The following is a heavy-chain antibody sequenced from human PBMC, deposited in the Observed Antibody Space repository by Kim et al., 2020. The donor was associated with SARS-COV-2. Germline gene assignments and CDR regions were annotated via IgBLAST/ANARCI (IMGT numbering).Heavy chain of an antibody. CDR2: INPSGGST. J-gene: IGHJ4*02. Sequence: ASVKVSCKASGYTFTSYYMHWVRQAPGQGLEWMGIINPSGGSTSYAQKFQGRVTMTRDTSTSTVYMELSSLRSEDTAVYYCRVGATGRRGDYWGQGTLVTVSS. V-gene: IGHV1-46*01. D-gene: IGHD1-26*01. CDR3: RVGATGRRGDY. CDR1: GYTFTSYY.